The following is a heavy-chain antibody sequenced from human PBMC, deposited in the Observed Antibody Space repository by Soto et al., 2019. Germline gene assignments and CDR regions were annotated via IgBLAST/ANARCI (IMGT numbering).Heavy chain of an antibody. CDR3: AREGRGYSSGWYVNGKPYGMDV. J-gene: IGHJ6*02. CDR1: GVSVSSGSYY. V-gene: IGHV4-61*01. D-gene: IGHD6-19*01. CDR2: IYYSGST. Sequence: KPXESLSLSCPVSGVSVSSGSYYWSWIRQPPGKGLEWIGYIYYSGSTNYNPSLKSRVTISVDTSKNQFSLKLSSVTAEDTAVYYCAREGRGYSSGWYVNGKPYGMDVWGQGTTVTSP.